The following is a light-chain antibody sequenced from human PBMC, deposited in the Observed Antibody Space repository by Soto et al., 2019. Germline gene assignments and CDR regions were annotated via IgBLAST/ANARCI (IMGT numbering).Light chain of an antibody. J-gene: IGKJ4*01. CDR3: QRYVTSPLT. CDR2: GVS. CDR1: QSVSSSY. Sequence: IVLTQSPGTLSLSPGERATLSCRASQSVSSSYLAWYQQKPGQAPRLLIYGVSSRATGIPDRFSGSGSGTDFTLTISRLEPEDFAVYYCQRYVTSPLTFGGGTKVDIK. V-gene: IGKV3-20*01.